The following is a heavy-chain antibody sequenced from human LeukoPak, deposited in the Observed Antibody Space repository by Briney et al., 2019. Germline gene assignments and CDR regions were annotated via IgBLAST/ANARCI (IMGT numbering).Heavy chain of an antibody. J-gene: IGHJ4*02. CDR3: ASLQYQLLVYY. Sequence: PSQTLSLTCSISGGSISSSSYYWGWIRQPPGKGLEWIGSIYYSGSTYYNPSLKSRVTISVDTSKNQFSLKLSSVTAADTAVYYCASLQYQLLVYYWGQGTLVTVSS. V-gene: IGHV4-39*01. CDR1: GGSISSSSYY. CDR2: IYYSGST. D-gene: IGHD2-2*01.